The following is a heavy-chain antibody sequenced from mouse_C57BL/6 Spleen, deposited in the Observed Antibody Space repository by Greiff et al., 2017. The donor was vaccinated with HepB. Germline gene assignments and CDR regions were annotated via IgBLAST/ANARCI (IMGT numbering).Heavy chain of an antibody. V-gene: IGHV1-82*01. D-gene: IGHD3-2*02. J-gene: IGHJ4*01. CDR3: AREGSSGYGGYYYAMDY. CDR1: GYSFSSSW. CDR2: IYPGDGDT. Sequence: QVQLKESGPELVKPGASVKISCKAPGYSFSSSWMNWVKQRPGKGLEWIGRIYPGDGDTNYNGKFKGKATLTADKSSSTAYMQLSSLTSEDSAVYFCAREGSSGYGGYYYAMDYWGQGTSVTVSS.